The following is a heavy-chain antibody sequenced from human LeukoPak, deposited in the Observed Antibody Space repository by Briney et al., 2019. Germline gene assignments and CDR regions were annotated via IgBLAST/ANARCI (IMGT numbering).Heavy chain of an antibody. Sequence: EASVKVSCKASGYTFTSYGISRVRQAPGQGLEWMGWISAYNGNTNYAQKLQGRVTMTTDTSTSTAYMELRSLRSDDTAVYYCARDKGIVVVPAATDYWGQGTLVTVSS. D-gene: IGHD2-2*01. CDR2: ISAYNGNT. CDR1: GYTFTSYG. V-gene: IGHV1-18*01. CDR3: ARDKGIVVVPAATDY. J-gene: IGHJ4*02.